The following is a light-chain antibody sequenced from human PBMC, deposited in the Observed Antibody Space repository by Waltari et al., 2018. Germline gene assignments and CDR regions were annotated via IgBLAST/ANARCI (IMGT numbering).Light chain of an antibody. CDR3: GTWESSLSGAV. V-gene: IGLV1-51*02. CDR2: ENA. J-gene: IGLJ7*01. CDR1: SSNIGNNY. Sequence: QSVLTQPPSVSAAPGQRVTISCSGGSSNIGNNYVSWYRQFPGTAPKLLIYENAERPSGIPVRFSGSKSGTSATLDSTGLQAGDEADYYCGTWESSLSGAVFGGGTHLTVL.